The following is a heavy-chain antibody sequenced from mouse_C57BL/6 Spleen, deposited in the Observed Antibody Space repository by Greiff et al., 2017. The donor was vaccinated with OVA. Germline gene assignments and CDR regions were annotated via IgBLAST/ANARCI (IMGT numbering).Heavy chain of an antibody. D-gene: IGHD1-1*01. J-gene: IGHJ4*01. CDR3: AKPLLPGAMDY. V-gene: IGHV2-3*01. CDR1: GFSLTSYG. Sequence: VKVVESGPGLVAPSQSLSITCTVSGFSLTSYGVSWVRQPPGKGLEWLGVIWGDGSTNYHSALISRLSISKDNSKSQVFLKLNSLHTDDTSTYYCAKPLLPGAMDYWGPDPSVPVSS. CDR2: IWGDGST.